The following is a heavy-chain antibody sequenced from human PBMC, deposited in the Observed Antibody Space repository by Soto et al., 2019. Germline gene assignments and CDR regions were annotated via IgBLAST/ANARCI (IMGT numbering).Heavy chain of an antibody. Sequence: SETLSLTCAVYGESFSGYIWTWIRQTPGKGLQWIGQINHSGSTYYNPSLKSRVTISVDRSKNQFSLKLSSVTAADTAVYYCGRVPDYWGQGTLVTVSS. CDR1: GESFSGYI. J-gene: IGHJ4*02. CDR2: INHSGST. CDR3: GRVPDY. V-gene: IGHV4-34*01.